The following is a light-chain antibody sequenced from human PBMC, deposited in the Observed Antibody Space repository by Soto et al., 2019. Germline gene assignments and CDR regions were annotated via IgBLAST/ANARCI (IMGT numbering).Light chain of an antibody. CDR3: CSYAARRYV. J-gene: IGLJ1*01. CDR1: SSDVGSYNL. Sequence: QSALTQPASVSGSPGQSITISCTGTSSDVGSYNLVSWYQQHPGKAPKLMIYEVSKRPSGVSNRFSGSKSGNTASLTISGLQAEDEADYYCCSYAARRYVFGTGNKVTVL. CDR2: EVS. V-gene: IGLV2-23*02.